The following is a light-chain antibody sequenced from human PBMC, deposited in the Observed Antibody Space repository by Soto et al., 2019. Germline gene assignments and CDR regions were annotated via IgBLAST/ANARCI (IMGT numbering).Light chain of an antibody. V-gene: IGKV1-16*02. J-gene: IGKJ5*01. CDR3: QQYSTYPIS. CDR2: ATY. CDR1: QSIGTY. Sequence: DIQMTQSPSSLSASVGDRVTINCRASQSIGTYLAWFQQKPGQAPKSLIYATYSLHTGVPSKFSGSGSGTEFTLPVSSLQPEDFATYYCQQYSTYPISFGQGTRVEMK.